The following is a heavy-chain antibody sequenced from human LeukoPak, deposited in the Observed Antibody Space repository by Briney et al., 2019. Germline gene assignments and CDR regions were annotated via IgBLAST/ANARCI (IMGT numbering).Heavy chain of an antibody. Sequence: HPGGSLTLSCVASGFIFRDYAMSWVRQAPAGGLEWVSSLRGDGETFYTDSVKGRFTLSRDHSRNTVYLQLSNLRVEDTAVYYCAKVRAKGPRFDYFDYWGQGTLVTVSS. CDR1: GFIFRDYA. D-gene: IGHD3-16*01. V-gene: IGHV3-23*01. J-gene: IGHJ4*02. CDR2: LRGDGET. CDR3: AKVRAKGPRFDYFDY.